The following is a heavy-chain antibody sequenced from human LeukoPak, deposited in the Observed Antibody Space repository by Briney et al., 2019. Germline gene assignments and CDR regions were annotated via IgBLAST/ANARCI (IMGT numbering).Heavy chain of an antibody. J-gene: IGHJ4*02. V-gene: IGHV1-18*01. CDR2: ISAYNGNT. CDR3: ARGPSITMIVVVITTSHY. Sequence: ASVKVSCKASGYTFTSYGISWVRQAPGQGLEWMGWISAYNGNTNYAQKLQGRVTMTTDTSTSTAYMELSRLRSDDTAVYYCARGPSITMIVVVITTSHYWGQGTLVTVSS. CDR1: GYTFTSYG. D-gene: IGHD3-22*01.